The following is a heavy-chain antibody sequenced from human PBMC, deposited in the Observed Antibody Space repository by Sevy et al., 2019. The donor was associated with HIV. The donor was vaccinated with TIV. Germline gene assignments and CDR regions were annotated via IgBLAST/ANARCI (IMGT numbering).Heavy chain of an antibody. J-gene: IGHJ4*02. D-gene: IGHD6-13*01. Sequence: GGSLRLSCAASGFTFSDHYMEWVRQAPGKGLEWVGRIRNKADRYNTEYAASMKGRFTISRDDSKNSLYLLMNSLKTEDTAVYYCATHAGIAAAGRVFDYWGQGTLVTVSS. CDR1: GFTFSDHY. V-gene: IGHV3-72*01. CDR3: ATHAGIAAAGRVFDY. CDR2: IRNKADRYNT.